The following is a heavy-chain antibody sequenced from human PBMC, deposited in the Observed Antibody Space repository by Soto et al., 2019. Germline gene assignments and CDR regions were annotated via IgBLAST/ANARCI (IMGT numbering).Heavy chain of an antibody. D-gene: IGHD1-26*01. CDR3: AHRRAERWMDDY. CDR2: IYWDDDK. V-gene: IGHV2-5*02. J-gene: IGHJ4*02. CDR1: GFSLSTSGVG. Sequence: QITLKESGPPLVKPTQTLTLTCTFSGFSLSTSGVGVGWIRQPPGKALEWLALIYWDDDKRYSPSLKSRLPITTDTPKNQVVLTMTNMDPVDTATYYCAHRRAERWMDDYWGRGTLVTVSS.